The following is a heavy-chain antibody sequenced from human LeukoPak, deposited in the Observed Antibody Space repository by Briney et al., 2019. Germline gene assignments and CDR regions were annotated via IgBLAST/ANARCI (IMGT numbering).Heavy chain of an antibody. J-gene: IGHJ6*02. CDR3: ARVYDSSFWGYYYGMDV. Sequence: PGGSLRLSCAASEFTVSNYYMSWVRQAPGKGLEWVSVIYSGGSTYYADSVKGRFTISRDNSKNTLYLQMNSLRAEDTAVYYCARVYDSSFWGYYYGMDVWGQGTTVTVSS. D-gene: IGHD3-22*01. CDR1: EFTVSNYY. V-gene: IGHV3-53*01. CDR2: IYSGGST.